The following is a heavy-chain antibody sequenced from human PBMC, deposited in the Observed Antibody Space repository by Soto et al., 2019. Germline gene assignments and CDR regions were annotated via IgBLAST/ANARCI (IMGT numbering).Heavy chain of an antibody. Sequence: QVQLQESGPGLVKPSQTLSLTCTVSGGSISSGDYYWSWIRQPPGKGLEWIGYIYYSGSTYYNPSLKSRVTISLDTSKNQFSRKLSSVTAADTAVYYCARERDGYEHDAFDIWGQGTMVTVSS. D-gene: IGHD5-12*01. CDR1: GGSISSGDYY. V-gene: IGHV4-30-4*01. CDR3: ARERDGYEHDAFDI. J-gene: IGHJ3*02. CDR2: IYYSGST.